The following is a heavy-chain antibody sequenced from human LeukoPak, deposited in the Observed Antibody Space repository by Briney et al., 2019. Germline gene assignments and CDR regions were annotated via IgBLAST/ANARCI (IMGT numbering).Heavy chain of an antibody. V-gene: IGHV1-24*01. J-gene: IGHJ6*02. CDR2: FDPEDGET. CDR3: ATDLARFIRNYGMAV. Sequence: ASVKVSCKVSGYTLTELSMHWVRQAPGKGLEWMGGFDPEDGETIYAQKFQGRVTTTADTSTDTAYMELSSLRSEATTVYYCATDLARFIRNYGMAVWGQGTTVTASS. CDR1: GYTLTELS. D-gene: IGHD3-10*01.